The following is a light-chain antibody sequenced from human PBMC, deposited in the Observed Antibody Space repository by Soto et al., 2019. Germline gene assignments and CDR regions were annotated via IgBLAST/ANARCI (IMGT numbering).Light chain of an antibody. CDR3: QQFSGSVT. J-gene: IGKJ4*01. CDR1: QSVTSTY. Sequence: EIVLTQSPGTLSLSPGERATLSCRASQSVTSTYLAWYQQKPGQAPRLLIYGASKRQSGVPARFSGGGSGTDFTLTISCLEPEDFAVYYCQQFSGSVTFGGGTRVDI. CDR2: GAS. V-gene: IGKV3-20*01.